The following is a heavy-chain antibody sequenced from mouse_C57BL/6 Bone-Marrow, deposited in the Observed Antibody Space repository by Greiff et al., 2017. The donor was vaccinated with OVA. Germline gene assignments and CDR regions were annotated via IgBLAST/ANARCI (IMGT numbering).Heavy chain of an antibody. CDR3: AIFLLYWYFYV. CDR1: GYTFTSYW. D-gene: IGHD2-1*01. J-gene: IGHJ1*03. CDR2: INPSNSDT. Sequence: QVKLQQPGAELVKPGASVKVSCKASGYTFTSYWMHWVKQRPGQGLEWIGQINPSNSDTKYNHKFKGKATLTVDKSSSTAYMQLSILTSEDSAVYYCAIFLLYWYFYVWGTGTTVTVSS. V-gene: IGHV1-74*01.